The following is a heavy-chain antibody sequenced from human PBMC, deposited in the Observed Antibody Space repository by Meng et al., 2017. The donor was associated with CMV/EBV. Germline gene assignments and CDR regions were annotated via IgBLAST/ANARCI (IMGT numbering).Heavy chain of an antibody. Sequence: GGSVGSGSYIWTCTRQPAGEGLAWIVYAYYNGSTNDSPSLKSRVTTLIVASKNQYSLELTPVTAADTAVYYCARVHDFWSVYYLFDPWGQGTLVTVSS. CDR3: ARVHDFWSVYYLFDP. V-gene: IGHV4-61*01. CDR1: GGSVGSGSYI. CDR2: AYYNGST. J-gene: IGHJ5*02. D-gene: IGHD3-3*01.